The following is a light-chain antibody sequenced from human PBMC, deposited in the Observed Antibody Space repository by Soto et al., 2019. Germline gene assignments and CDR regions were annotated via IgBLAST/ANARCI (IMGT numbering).Light chain of an antibody. CDR2: GVS. V-gene: IGKV3-20*01. CDR1: QRISSN. J-gene: IGKJ4*01. CDR3: QQYGGSSFS. Sequence: EIVMTQSPATLSVSPGERATLSCRASQRISSNLAWYQHKPGQAPKLVMYGVSLRATGIPDRFSGSGSGTDFTLTISRLEPEDFAVYYCQQYGGSSFSFGGGTKVDIK.